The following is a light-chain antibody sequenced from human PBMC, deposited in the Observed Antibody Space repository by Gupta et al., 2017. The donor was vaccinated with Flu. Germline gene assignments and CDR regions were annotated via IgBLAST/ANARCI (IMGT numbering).Light chain of an antibody. J-gene: IGLJ2*01. Sequence: QSALTQPASVSGSPGQSITISCTGTSSDVGGYNYVSWYQQHPGKAPKLMIYEVSNRPSGVSNRFSGSKSGNTAYLTISGLQAEDEAEYYCSSYTSSSTPHVVFGGGTKLTVL. CDR3: SSYTSSSTPHVV. CDR2: EVS. V-gene: IGLV2-14*01. CDR1: SSDVGGYNY.